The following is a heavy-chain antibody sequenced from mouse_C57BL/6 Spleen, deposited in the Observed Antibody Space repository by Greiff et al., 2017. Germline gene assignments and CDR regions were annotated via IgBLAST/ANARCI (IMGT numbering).Heavy chain of an antibody. D-gene: IGHD2-5*01. J-gene: IGHJ2*01. CDR2: IYPGDGDT. Sequence: QVHVKQSGAELVKPGASVKISCKASGYAFSSYWMNWVKQRPGKGLEWIGQIYPGDGDTNYNGKFKGKATLTADKSSSTAYMQLSSLTSEDSAVYFCARSNYSNYGGDYFDYWGQGTTLTVSS. CDR3: ARSNYSNYGGDYFDY. V-gene: IGHV1-80*01. CDR1: GYAFSSYW.